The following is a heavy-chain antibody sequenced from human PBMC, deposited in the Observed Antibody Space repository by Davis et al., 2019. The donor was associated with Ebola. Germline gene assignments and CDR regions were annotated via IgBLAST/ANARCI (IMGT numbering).Heavy chain of an antibody. J-gene: IGHJ4*02. D-gene: IGHD6-13*01. CDR1: GFTFSNYA. CDR2: IRSKANSYAT. CDR3: TSGYSSSHQGFNDY. V-gene: IGHV3-73*01. Sequence: GGSLRLSCAASGFTFSNYAMNWVRQASGKGLEWVGRIRSKANSYATAYAASVKGRFTISRDDSKNTAYLQMNSLKTEDTAVYYCTSGYSSSHQGFNDYWGQGTLVTVSS.